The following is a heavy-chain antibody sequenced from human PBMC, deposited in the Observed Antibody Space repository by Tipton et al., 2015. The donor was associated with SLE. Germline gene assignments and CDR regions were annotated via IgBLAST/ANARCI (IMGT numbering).Heavy chain of an antibody. V-gene: IGHV3-23*01. J-gene: IGHJ4*02. CDR3: AIRGTSGSYYDY. CDR2: ISGSGGST. CDR1: GFTFSSYA. Sequence: GSLRLSCAASGFTFSSYAMSWVRQAPGKGLEWVSAISGSGGSTYYADSVKGRFTISRDNSKNTLYLQMNSLRAEDTAVYYCAIRGTSGSYYDYWGQGTLVTVSS. D-gene: IGHD1-26*01.